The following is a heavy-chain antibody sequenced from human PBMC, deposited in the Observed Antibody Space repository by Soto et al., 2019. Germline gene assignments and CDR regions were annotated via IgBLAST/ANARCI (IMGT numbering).Heavy chain of an antibody. Sequence: GGSLRLSCAASGFTFSSYSMNWVRQAPGKGLEWVSSISSSSSYIYYADPVKGRFTISRDNAKNSLYLQMNSLRAEDTAVYYCAREDNYYGMDVWGQGTTVTVSS. V-gene: IGHV3-21*01. CDR3: AREDNYYGMDV. J-gene: IGHJ6*02. CDR2: ISSSSSYI. CDR1: GFTFSSYS.